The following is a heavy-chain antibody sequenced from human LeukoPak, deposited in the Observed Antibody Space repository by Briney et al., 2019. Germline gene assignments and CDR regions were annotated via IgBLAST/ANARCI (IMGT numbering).Heavy chain of an antibody. CDR1: GYSFIHYY. CDR2: IYPGDSET. D-gene: IGHD1-7*01. V-gene: IGHV5-51*03. Sequence: GESLKISCKGSGYSFIHYYIAWVRQMPGKGLEWMGIIYPGDSETTYSPSFKGQVTISADKSISTAYLQWSSLKASDTATYYCARLAGTTDGNWFEPWGQGTLVTVSS. CDR3: ARLAGTTDGNWFEP. J-gene: IGHJ5*02.